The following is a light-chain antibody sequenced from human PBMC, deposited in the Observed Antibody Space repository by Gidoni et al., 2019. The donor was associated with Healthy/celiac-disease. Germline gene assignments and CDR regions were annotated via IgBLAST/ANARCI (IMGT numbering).Light chain of an antibody. Sequence: AIRITQSPSSFSASTGDRVTITCRASQGISSYLAWYQQKPGKAPKLLIYAASTLQSGVPSRFSGSGSGTDFTLTISCLQSEDFATYYCQQYYSYPQLTFGGGTKVEIK. CDR1: QGISSY. J-gene: IGKJ4*01. CDR3: QQYYSYPQLT. CDR2: AAS. V-gene: IGKV1-8*01.